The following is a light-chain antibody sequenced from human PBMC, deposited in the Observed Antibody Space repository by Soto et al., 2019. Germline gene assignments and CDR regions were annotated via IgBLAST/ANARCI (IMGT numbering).Light chain of an antibody. V-gene: IGLV1-44*01. Sequence: QAVVTQPPSASGTPGQRVTISCSGSGSSIGTNTVNWYRQLPGTAPKLLINGNNQRPSGVPDRFSGSKSGTSASLAISGLQSEDEAEYYCAAWDGSLNNVLFGGGTKVTVL. CDR2: GNN. J-gene: IGLJ2*01. CDR3: AAWDGSLNNVL. CDR1: GSSIGTNT.